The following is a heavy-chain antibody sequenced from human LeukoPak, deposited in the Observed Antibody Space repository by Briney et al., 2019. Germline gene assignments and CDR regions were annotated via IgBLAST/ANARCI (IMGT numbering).Heavy chain of an antibody. D-gene: IGHD3-22*01. J-gene: IGHJ4*02. V-gene: IGHV4-39*01. Sequence: SETLSLTCTVSGGSISSSSYYWGWIHQPPGKGLEWIGSIYYSGSTYYNPSLKSRVTISVGTSKNQFSLQLSSVTAADTAVYYCARQDYDSSGYYSLNYFDYWGQGTLVTVSS. CDR1: GGSISSSSYY. CDR3: ARQDYDSSGYYSLNYFDY. CDR2: IYYSGST.